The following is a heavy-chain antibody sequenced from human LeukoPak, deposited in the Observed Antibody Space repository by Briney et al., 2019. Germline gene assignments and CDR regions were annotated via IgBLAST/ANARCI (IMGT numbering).Heavy chain of an antibody. D-gene: IGHD6-19*01. Sequence: PSQTLSLTCAVSGGSISSYYWSWIRQPPGKGLEWIGYIHYSGSTNYNPSLKSRVTISVDTSKNQISLKLSSATAADTAVYYCARGSGWYLYWGQGTLVTVSS. J-gene: IGHJ4*02. CDR1: GGSISSYY. V-gene: IGHV4-59*08. CDR3: ARGSGWYLY. CDR2: IHYSGST.